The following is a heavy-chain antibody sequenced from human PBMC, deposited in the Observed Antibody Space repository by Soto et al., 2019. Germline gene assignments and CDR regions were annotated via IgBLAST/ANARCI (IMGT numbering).Heavy chain of an antibody. CDR2: ISYDGSNK. J-gene: IGHJ4*02. D-gene: IGHD3-22*01. V-gene: IGHV3-30-3*01. CDR3: AREDYYYDSTSWYFDY. CDR1: GFTFSSYA. Sequence: QVQLVESGGGVVQPGRSLRLSCAASGFTFSSYAMHWVRQAPGKGLEWVAVISYDGSNKYYADSVKGRFTISRDNSKNTLYLQMNSLRAEDTAVYYCAREDYYYDSTSWYFDYWGQGTLVTVSS.